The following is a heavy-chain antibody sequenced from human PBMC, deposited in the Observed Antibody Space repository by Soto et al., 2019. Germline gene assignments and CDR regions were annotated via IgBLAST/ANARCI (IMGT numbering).Heavy chain of an antibody. J-gene: IGHJ4*02. CDR3: ARLVYDTRLNYMYFDF. CDR1: GVSISSGNW. V-gene: IGHV4-4*02. Sequence: SETLSLTCAVSGVSISSGNWWTWVRQTPQRGLEYIGEIFHDGTANYYPSFERRVAISVDTSKNQFSLKLTSVTAADTAIYFCARLVYDTRLNYMYFDFWGQGALVTVYS. CDR2: IFHDGTA. D-gene: IGHD3-10*01.